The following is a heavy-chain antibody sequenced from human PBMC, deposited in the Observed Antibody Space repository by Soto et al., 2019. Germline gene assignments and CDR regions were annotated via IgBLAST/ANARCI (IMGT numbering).Heavy chain of an antibody. CDR1: GNTFTYRY. V-gene: IGHV1-45*02. Sequence: QMQLVQSGAEVKKTGSSVTVSCKALGNTFTYRYLHWVRKAHGQALEWMGWINPFSGDVHYAQKFQERVTITRDRSINTAYMQMSSLRSEDTAMYFCAGGGAGSGPFTWELPDHWGQGTLVTVSS. D-gene: IGHD1-26*01. J-gene: IGHJ4*02. CDR3: AGGGAGSGPFTWELPDH. CDR2: INPFSGDV.